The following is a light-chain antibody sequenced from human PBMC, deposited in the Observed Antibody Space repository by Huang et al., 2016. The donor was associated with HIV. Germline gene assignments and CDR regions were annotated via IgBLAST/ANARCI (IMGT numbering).Light chain of an antibody. CDR3: QQYGTLPYT. CDR2: GAS. Sequence: EIVLTQSPVTLSLSPGEGASLSCRASQGVHNSYLAWYQQKSGQAPRLLIFGASNRATGVPHRFRGSESGTDVTLTISGLDPEDFAVYYCQQYGTLPYTFGQGTKLEI. J-gene: IGKJ2*01. CDR1: QGVHNSY. V-gene: IGKV3-20*01.